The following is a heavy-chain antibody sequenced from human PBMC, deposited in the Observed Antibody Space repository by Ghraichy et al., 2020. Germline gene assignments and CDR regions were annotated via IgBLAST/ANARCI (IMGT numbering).Heavy chain of an antibody. CDR2: ITSSSRTI. D-gene: IGHD4-23*01. V-gene: IGHV3-48*02. CDR1: GFSFSGYS. J-gene: IGHJ6*02. CDR3: ARGSTVVRFYYYDGMDV. Sequence: GGSLRLSCVGSGFSFSGYSMNWVRQSPGKGLEWISYITSSSRTISYADSVKGRFTISRDNPQNSLYLQMNSLRDEDTAVYYCARGSTVVRFYYYDGMDVWGQGTTVTVSS.